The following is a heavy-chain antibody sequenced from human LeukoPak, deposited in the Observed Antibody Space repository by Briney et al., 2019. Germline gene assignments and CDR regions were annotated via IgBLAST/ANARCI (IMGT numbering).Heavy chain of an antibody. CDR1: GLTFRTYA. J-gene: IGHJ4*02. V-gene: IGHV3-23*01. CDR3: ARLREIPVFGVVTKSTSYFDY. D-gene: IGHD3-3*01. CDR2: ISDSGGYT. Sequence: GGSLRLSCAASGLTFRTYAMSWVRQAPGKGLEWVSSISDSGGYTFYADSVKGRFTISRDNSKNSLYLQMNSLRAEDTAVYYCARLREIPVFGVVTKSTSYFDYWGQGTLVTVSS.